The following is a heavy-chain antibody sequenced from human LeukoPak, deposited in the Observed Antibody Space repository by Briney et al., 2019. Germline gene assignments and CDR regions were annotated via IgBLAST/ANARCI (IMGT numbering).Heavy chain of an antibody. CDR3: ARARGIVVVPAALFDP. D-gene: IGHD2-2*01. J-gene: IGHJ5*02. Sequence: PSETLSLTCAVYGGSFSGYYWSWIRQPPGKGLEWIGEINHSGSTNYNPSLRSRVTISVDTSKNQFSLKLSSVTAADTAVYYCARARGIVVVPAALFDPWGQGTLVTVSS. CDR1: GGSFSGYY. CDR2: INHSGST. V-gene: IGHV4-34*01.